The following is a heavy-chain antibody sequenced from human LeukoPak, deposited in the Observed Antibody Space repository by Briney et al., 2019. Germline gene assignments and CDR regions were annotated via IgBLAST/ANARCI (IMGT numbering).Heavy chain of an antibody. CDR1: GFIFSSYA. D-gene: IGHD3-22*01. Sequence: PGGSLRLSCAASGFIFSSYAMYWVRQAPGKGLEWVAAVSYDGTSKYSADSVKGRFTISRDNSKNTLYLQMNSLRAEDTAVYYCARDGYYYDSSGYYFNFDYWGQGTLVTVSS. J-gene: IGHJ4*02. CDR3: ARDGYYYDSSGYYFNFDY. V-gene: IGHV3-30*04. CDR2: VSYDGTSK.